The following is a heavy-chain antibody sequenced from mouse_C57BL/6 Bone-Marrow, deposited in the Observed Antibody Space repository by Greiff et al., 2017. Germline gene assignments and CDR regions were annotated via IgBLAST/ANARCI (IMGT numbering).Heavy chain of an antibody. CDR3: TKGYAMDY. CDR2: ISSGGDYI. J-gene: IGHJ4*01. CDR1: GFTFSSYA. V-gene: IGHV5-9-1*02. Sequence: EVHLVESGEGLVKPGGSLKLSCAASGFTFSSYAMSWVRQTPENRLEWVAYISSGGDYIYYADTVKGRFTISRDNARNTLYLQLGSLKSEDKAMYYCTKGYAMDYWGQGTSVTVSS.